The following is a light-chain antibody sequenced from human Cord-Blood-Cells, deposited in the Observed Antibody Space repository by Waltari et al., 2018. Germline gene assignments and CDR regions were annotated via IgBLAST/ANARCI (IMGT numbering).Light chain of an antibody. CDR1: SSDVGGYNY. Sequence: QSALTQPRSVSGSPGQSVTISCTGTSSDVGGYNYVSWYQQHPGKAPKPSIYDVSKRAAGVPVRFSGSKSGNTASLTISGLQAEDEADYYCCSYAGSSLVFGGGTKLTVL. CDR2: DVS. J-gene: IGLJ3*02. CDR3: CSYAGSSLV. V-gene: IGLV2-11*01.